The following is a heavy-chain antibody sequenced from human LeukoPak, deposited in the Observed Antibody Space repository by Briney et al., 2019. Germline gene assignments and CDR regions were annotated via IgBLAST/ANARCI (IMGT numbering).Heavy chain of an antibody. J-gene: IGHJ6*03. V-gene: IGHV3-48*04. CDR2: ISSSSFKI. CDR3: VRDPSYGSSWYYYMDV. D-gene: IGHD6-13*01. CDR1: GFPFSSYG. Sequence: GGSLRLSCAASGFPFSSYGMHWVRQAPGKGLEWVSYISSSSFKIGYADSVKGRFTISRDNSKDSLYLQMDSLRVEDTAVYYCVRDPSYGSSWYYYMDVWGKGTTVTVSS.